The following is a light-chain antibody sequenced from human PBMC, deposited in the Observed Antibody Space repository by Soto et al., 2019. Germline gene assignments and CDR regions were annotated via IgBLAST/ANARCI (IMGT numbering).Light chain of an antibody. CDR3: QHYNTLLRT. Sequence: EIVVTQSPALVSVSPGERVTLSCRASQSVISSLAWYQQKLGQAPRLLIYGASTRATGIPARFRGSGSGTEFFLNISSLQSEDSAIYYCQHYNTLLRTFGGGTKVEIK. CDR2: GAS. CDR1: QSVISS. J-gene: IGKJ4*01. V-gene: IGKV3-15*01.